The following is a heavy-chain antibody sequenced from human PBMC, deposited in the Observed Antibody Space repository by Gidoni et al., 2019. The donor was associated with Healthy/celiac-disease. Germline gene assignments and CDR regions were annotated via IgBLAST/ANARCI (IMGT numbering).Heavy chain of an antibody. CDR1: GFTFSSYG. CDR3: AKTRRYYYDSTGGFDY. J-gene: IGHJ4*02. CDR2: ISYDGSNK. D-gene: IGHD3-22*01. V-gene: IGHV3-30*18. Sequence: QVQLVESGGGVVQPGRSLRLSCAASGFTFSSYGMHWVRQAPGKGLEWVAVISYDGSNKYYADSVKGRFTISRDNSKNTLYLQMNSLRAEDTAVYYCAKTRRYYYDSTGGFDYWGQGTLVTVSS.